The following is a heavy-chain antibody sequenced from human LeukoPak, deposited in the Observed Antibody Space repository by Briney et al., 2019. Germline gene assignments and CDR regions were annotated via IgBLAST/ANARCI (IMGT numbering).Heavy chain of an antibody. CDR3: ASLSMVTPFDY. Sequence: GGSLRLSCAASGLTFSNYWMHWVRQAPGKGLVWVSRINSDASSTSYADSVKGRFTISRDNAKSTLFLQMNSLRAEDTAVYYCASLSMVTPFDYWGQGTLVTVSS. J-gene: IGHJ4*02. CDR1: GLTFSNYW. D-gene: IGHD4-17*01. V-gene: IGHV3-74*01. CDR2: INSDASST.